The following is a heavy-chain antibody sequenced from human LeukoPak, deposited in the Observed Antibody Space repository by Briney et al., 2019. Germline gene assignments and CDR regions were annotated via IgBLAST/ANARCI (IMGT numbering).Heavy chain of an antibody. CDR3: TAGVATVTFDY. CDR1: GFTFGDYA. CDR2: IRSKAYGGTT. Sequence: GGSLRLSCTASGFTFGDYAMSWVRQAPGKGLVWVGFIRSKAYGGTTEYAASVKRRFTISRYDSKSIAYLQMNSLKTEDTAVYYCTAGVATVTFDYWGQGTLVTVSS. V-gene: IGHV3-49*04. D-gene: IGHD5-12*01. J-gene: IGHJ4*02.